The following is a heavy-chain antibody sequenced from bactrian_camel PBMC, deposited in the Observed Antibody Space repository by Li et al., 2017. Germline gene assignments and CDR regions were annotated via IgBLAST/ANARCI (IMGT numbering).Heavy chain of an antibody. CDR1: GFPSSRYR. Sequence: HVQLVESGGGLVQPGGSLRLSCAQFGFPSSRYRMSWVRQRPGKGMEWVSSFWSDDSNTYYADSVKGRFTISRDNTKNTVFLQMNSLKPEDTAVYYCAVGGYFGYLYWGQGTQVTVS. V-gene: IGHV3S6*01. J-gene: IGHJ4*01. D-gene: IGHD2*01. CDR2: FWSDDSNT. CDR3: AVGGYFGYLY.